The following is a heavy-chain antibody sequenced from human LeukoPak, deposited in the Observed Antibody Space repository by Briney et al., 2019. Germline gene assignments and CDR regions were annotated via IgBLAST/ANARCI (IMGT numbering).Heavy chain of an antibody. V-gene: IGHV4-34*01. CDR2: INHSGST. D-gene: IGHD4-23*01. J-gene: IGHJ5*02. Sequence: PSKTLSLTCAVYGGSFSGYYWSWIRQPPGKGLEWIGEINHSGSTNYNPSLKSRVTISVDTSKNQFSLKLSSVTAADTAVYYCARVYGGNSANWFDPWGQGTLVTVSS. CDR1: GGSFSGYY. CDR3: ARVYGGNSANWFDP.